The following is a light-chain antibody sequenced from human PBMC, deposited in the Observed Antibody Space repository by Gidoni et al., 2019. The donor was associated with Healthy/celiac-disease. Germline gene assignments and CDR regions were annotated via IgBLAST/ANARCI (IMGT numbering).Light chain of an antibody. CDR1: QGIRND. V-gene: IGKV1-6*01. Sequence: AIQMTQSPSSLSASVGDRVTITCRASQGIRNDLGWYQQKPGKAPKLLMYAASSLQSGVPSRFSGSGSGTDFTLTISSLQPEDFATYYCLQDYNYPLTCXGXTKVEIK. CDR3: LQDYNYPLT. J-gene: IGKJ4*01. CDR2: AAS.